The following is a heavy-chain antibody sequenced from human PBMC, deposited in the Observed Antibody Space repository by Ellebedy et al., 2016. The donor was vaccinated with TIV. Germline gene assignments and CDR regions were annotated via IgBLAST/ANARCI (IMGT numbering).Heavy chain of an antibody. CDR2: INHSGST. Sequence: SETLSLXCAVYGGSFSGYYWSWIRQPPGKGLEWIGEINHSGSTNYNPSLKSRVTISVDTSKNQFSLKLSSVTAADTAVYYCARGVNFWSGYYYRYYYYMDVWGKGTTVTVSS. D-gene: IGHD3-3*01. J-gene: IGHJ6*03. V-gene: IGHV4-34*01. CDR3: ARGVNFWSGYYYRYYYYMDV. CDR1: GGSFSGYY.